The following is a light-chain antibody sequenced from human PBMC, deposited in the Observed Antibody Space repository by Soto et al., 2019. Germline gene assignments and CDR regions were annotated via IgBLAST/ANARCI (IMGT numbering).Light chain of an antibody. Sequence: EIVLTQSPATLSLSPVERATLSCMASQSVSIYLAWYQQKPGQAPRLLIYDASNRATGIPARFIGSGSGTDFTLTIGGLEPEDSAVYYLQQRINWPLTFGGGTKVDIK. J-gene: IGKJ4*01. V-gene: IGKV3-11*01. CDR1: QSVSIY. CDR2: DAS. CDR3: QQRINWPLT.